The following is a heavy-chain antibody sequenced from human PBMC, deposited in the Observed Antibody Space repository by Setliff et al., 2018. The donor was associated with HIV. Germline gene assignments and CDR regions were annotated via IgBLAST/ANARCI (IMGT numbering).Heavy chain of an antibody. J-gene: IGHJ3*02. CDR3: ARLLQGGNYAFDI. CDR1: GGSIVRYY. D-gene: IGHD2-21*02. Sequence: SETLSLTCTVSGGSIVRYYWTWIRQPPGKGLEWLGYIYYSGSTNYNPSLKSRVIISVDTSKMQFSLKPRSVTAADTAMYYCARLLQGGNYAFDIWGQGTMVTVS. CDR2: IYYSGST. V-gene: IGHV4-59*08.